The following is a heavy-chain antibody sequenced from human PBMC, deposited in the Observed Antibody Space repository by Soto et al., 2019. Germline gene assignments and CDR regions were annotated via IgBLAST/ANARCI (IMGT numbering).Heavy chain of an antibody. D-gene: IGHD2-15*01. Sequence: ASVKVSCKASGYTFTGYYMHWVRQAPGQGLEWMGWINPNSGGTNYAQKFQGRVTMTRDTSISTAYMELSRLRSDDTAVYYCAKDQDIVVVVDANTPDDAVYILGQGPMVTVS. V-gene: IGHV1-2*02. J-gene: IGHJ3*02. CDR1: GYTFTGYY. CDR3: AKDQDIVVVVDANTPDDAVYI. CDR2: INPNSGGT.